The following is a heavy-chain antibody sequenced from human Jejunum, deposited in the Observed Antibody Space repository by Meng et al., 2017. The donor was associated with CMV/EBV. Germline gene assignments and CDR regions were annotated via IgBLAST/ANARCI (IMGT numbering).Heavy chain of an antibody. V-gene: IGHV3-53*01. CDR3: ARAGLRAYMDV. D-gene: IGHD5/OR15-5a*01. CDR2: IYSIGGT. J-gene: IGHJ6*03. CDR1: GFTVSDNF. Sequence: CAVSGFTVSDNFLSWVRQAPGKGLEWVAVIYSIGGTYYADSVRGRFTISRDNSKNTVFLHMNSLRAEDTAVYYCARAGLRAYMDVWGQGTTVTVSS.